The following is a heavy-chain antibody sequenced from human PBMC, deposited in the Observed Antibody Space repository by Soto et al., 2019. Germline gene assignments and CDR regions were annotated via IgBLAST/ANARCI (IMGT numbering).Heavy chain of an antibody. Sequence: SETLSLTCAVSGGSISSAGYSRSWIRQPPGKGLEWIGYIYHSGSTYYNPSLKSRVSISVDRSKNQFSLKLSSVTAADTAVYYCAKGADYFHSNGNNLEYFLYWGQGTLVTISS. J-gene: IGHJ1*01. CDR3: AKGADYFHSNGNNLEYFLY. V-gene: IGHV4-30-2*01. D-gene: IGHD3-22*01. CDR2: IYHSGST. CDR1: GGSISSAGYS.